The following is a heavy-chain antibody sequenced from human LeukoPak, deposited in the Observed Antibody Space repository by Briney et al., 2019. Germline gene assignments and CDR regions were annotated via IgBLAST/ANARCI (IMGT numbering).Heavy chain of an antibody. CDR3: ARDSWFGAVVDI. J-gene: IGHJ3*02. Sequence: SQTLSLTCTVSGGSISSGTYYWSWIRQPAGKGLEWIGRVYATGSTNYNPSLKSRVTISVDTSKNQFSLKLSSVTAADTAVYYCARDSWFGAVVDISGQGTMVTVSS. CDR1: GGSISSGTYY. CDR2: VYATGST. D-gene: IGHD3-10*01. V-gene: IGHV4-61*02.